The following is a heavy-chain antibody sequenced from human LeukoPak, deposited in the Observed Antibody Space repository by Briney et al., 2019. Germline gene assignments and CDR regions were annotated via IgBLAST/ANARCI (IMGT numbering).Heavy chain of an antibody. CDR1: GDSNSNYY. V-gene: IGHV4-59*08. CDR3: ARTISGWYSLDY. CDR2: INYSGRT. Sequence: SETLSLTCSVSGDSNSNYYWSWIRQPPGKGLEWIGYINYSGRTDYNPSLKSRVTISVDTSKNQFSLKLSSVTAADTAVFYCARTISGWYSLDYWGQGTLVTVSS. D-gene: IGHD6-13*01. J-gene: IGHJ4*02.